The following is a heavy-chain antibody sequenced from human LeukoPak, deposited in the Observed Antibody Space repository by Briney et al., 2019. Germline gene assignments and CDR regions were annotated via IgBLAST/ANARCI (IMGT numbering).Heavy chain of an antibody. J-gene: IGHJ4*02. CDR1: GFTFRSYG. CDR3: ASREPAGD. CDR2: ISSNGGRT. V-gene: IGHV3-64*01. Sequence: GGSLRLSCAASGFTFRSYGMHWVRQAPGKGLEYVSAISSNGGRTYYANSVKGRFTISRDNSRNTLYLQMGSLRAEDMAVYYCASREPAGDWGQGTLVTVSS. D-gene: IGHD1-1*01.